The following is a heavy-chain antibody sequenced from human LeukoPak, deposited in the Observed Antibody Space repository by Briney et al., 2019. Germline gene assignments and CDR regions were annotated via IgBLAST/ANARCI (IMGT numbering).Heavy chain of an antibody. CDR3: AREDCSSTSCWFDP. Sequence: SETLSLTCTVSGGSISSYYWSWIRQPPGKGLEWIGYIYYSGSTNYNPSLKSRVTISVDTSKNQFSLKLSSVTAADTAVYYCAREDCSSTSCWFDPWGQGTLVTVSS. CDR1: GGSISSYY. J-gene: IGHJ5*02. V-gene: IGHV4-59*01. D-gene: IGHD2-2*01. CDR2: IYYSGST.